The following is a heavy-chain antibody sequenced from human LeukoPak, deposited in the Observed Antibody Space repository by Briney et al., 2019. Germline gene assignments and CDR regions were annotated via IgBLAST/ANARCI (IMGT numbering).Heavy chain of an antibody. Sequence: NPGGSLRLSCAASGFTFSSYSMNWVRQAPGKGLEWVSSISSSSSYIYYADSVKGRFTISRDNAENSLYLQMNSLRAEDTAVYYCARVAIAAAGPNWFDPWGQGTLVTVSS. CDR2: ISSSSSYI. CDR3: ARVAIAAAGPNWFDP. CDR1: GFTFSSYS. J-gene: IGHJ5*02. V-gene: IGHV3-21*01. D-gene: IGHD6-13*01.